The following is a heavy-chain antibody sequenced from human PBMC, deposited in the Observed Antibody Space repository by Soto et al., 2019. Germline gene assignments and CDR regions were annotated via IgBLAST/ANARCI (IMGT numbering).Heavy chain of an antibody. J-gene: IGHJ4*02. V-gene: IGHV3-23*01. CDR2: VTDDGSNT. CDR3: AKGGRQWLVTSDFNY. CDR1: GITFSNYA. D-gene: IGHD6-19*01. Sequence: PGGSLRLSCAASGITFSNYAMNWVRQAPGKGLEWVSVVTDDGSNTHYADSVKGRFTISRDSSKNTVSLEMTSLRAEDTAVYYCAKGGRQWLVTSDFNYWGQGALVTVSS.